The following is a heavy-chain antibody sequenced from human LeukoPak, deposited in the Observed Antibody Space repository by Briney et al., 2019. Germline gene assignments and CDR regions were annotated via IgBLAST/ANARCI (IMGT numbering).Heavy chain of an antibody. J-gene: IGHJ4*02. Sequence: SVKVSCKASGSTFSSYAISWVRQAPGQGLEWMGRIIPIFGIANYAQKFEGRVTITTDESTSTAYMELSSVRSEDTAVYYCARAVRDDFWSGYYYFDYWGQGTLVTVSS. V-gene: IGHV1-69*05. CDR3: ARAVRDDFWSGYYYFDY. D-gene: IGHD3-3*01. CDR1: GSTFSSYA. CDR2: IIPIFGIA.